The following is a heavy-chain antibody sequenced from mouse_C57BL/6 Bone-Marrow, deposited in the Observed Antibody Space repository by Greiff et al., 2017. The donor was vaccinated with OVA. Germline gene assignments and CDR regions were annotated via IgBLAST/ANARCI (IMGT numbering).Heavy chain of an antibody. J-gene: IGHJ3*01. V-gene: IGHV1-64*01. CDR3: ARRDYDGYYVLFAY. CDR2: INPNSGST. Sequence: VQLQQPGAELVKPGASVKLSCKASGYTFTSYWMHWVKQRPGQGLEWIGMINPNSGSTNYNEKFKSKATLTVDKSSSTAYMQLSSLTSEDSAVYYCARRDYDGYYVLFAYWGQGTLVTVSA. D-gene: IGHD2-3*01. CDR1: GYTFTSYW.